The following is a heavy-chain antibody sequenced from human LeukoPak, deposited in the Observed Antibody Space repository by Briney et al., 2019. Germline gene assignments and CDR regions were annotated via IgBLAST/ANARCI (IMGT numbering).Heavy chain of an antibody. J-gene: IGHJ4*02. CDR3: ARDWGRGYSYGDY. D-gene: IGHD5-18*01. Sequence: PGGSLRLSCAASGFTVSSNHMSWVRQAPGKGLEWVSVTYSGGSTYYADSVKGRFTISRDNSKNTLYPQMNSLRAEDTAVYYCARDWGRGYSYGDYWGQGTLVTVSS. V-gene: IGHV3-66*01. CDR2: TYSGGST. CDR1: GFTVSSNH.